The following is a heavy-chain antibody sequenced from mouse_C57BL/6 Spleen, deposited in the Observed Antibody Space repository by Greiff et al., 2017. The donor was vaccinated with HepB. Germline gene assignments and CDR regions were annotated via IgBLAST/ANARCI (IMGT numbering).Heavy chain of an antibody. CDR2: ISYDGSN. CDR1: GYSITSGYY. J-gene: IGHJ2*01. V-gene: IGHV3-6*01. D-gene: IGHD2-2*01. Sequence: ESGPGLVKPSQSLSLTCSVTGYSITSGYYWNWIRQFPGNKLEWMGYISYDGSNNYNPSLKNRISITRDTSKNQFFLKLNSVTTEDTATYYCARGEGGYPFFDYWGQGTTLTVSS. CDR3: ARGEGGYPFFDY.